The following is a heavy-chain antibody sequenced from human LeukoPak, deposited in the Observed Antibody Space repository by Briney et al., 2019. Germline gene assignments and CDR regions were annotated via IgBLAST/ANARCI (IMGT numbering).Heavy chain of an antibody. CDR2: ISSSSSSI. D-gene: IGHD3-10*01. CDR1: GFTFSSYS. Sequence: GGSLRLSCAASGFTFSSYSMNWVRQAPGKGLEWVSSISSSSSSIYYADSVKGRFTISRDNAKNSLYLQMNSLRAEDTAVYYCARVLLWFGELSAIYYFDYWGQGTLVTVSS. J-gene: IGHJ4*02. CDR3: ARVLLWFGELSAIYYFDY. V-gene: IGHV3-21*01.